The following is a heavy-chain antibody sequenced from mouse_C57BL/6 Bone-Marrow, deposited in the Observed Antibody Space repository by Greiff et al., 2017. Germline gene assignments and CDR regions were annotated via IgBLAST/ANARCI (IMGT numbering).Heavy chain of an antibody. CDR2: IDPENGDT. V-gene: IGHV14-4*01. CDR1: GFNIKDDY. CDR3: TRYGSSYGFAY. D-gene: IGHD1-1*01. J-gene: IGHJ3*01. Sequence: VQLQQSGAELVRPGASVKLSCTASGFNIKDDYMHWVKQRPEQGLEWIGWIDPENGDTEYASKFQGKATITADTSSNTAYLQLSSLTSEDTAVYYCTRYGSSYGFAYWGQGTLVTVSA.